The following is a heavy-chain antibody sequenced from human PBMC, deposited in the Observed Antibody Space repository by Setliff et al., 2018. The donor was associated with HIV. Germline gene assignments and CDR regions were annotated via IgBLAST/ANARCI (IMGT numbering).Heavy chain of an antibody. D-gene: IGHD2-21*01. CDR1: GFAFSSYT. V-gene: IGHV3-48*01. CDR2: ISSSSTTI. Sequence: GGSLRLSCAASGFAFSSYTMDWVRQAPGKGLEWVSYISSSSTTIYYADSVKGRFTISRDNAKNSLYLQMNSLRAEDTAVYYCARHGIVVMIAIPNWFDPWGQGTLVTVSS. CDR3: ARHGIVVMIAIPNWFDP. J-gene: IGHJ5*02.